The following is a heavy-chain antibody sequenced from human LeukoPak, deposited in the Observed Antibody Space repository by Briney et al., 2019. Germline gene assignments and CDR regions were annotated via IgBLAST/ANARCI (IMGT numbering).Heavy chain of an antibody. Sequence: KASETLSLTYTVSADSLSSGGHYWAWIRQFPGKGLESIGFIHHSGRSRHNPSLKDRVAISVDTSRKQFALKLSSVTAADTAMYYCARGGNRFGGFYFDYWGQGIRVIVSS. CDR1: ADSLSSGGHY. CDR3: ARGGNRFGGFYFDY. V-gene: IGHV4-31*03. CDR2: IHHSGRS. D-gene: IGHD3-10*01. J-gene: IGHJ4*02.